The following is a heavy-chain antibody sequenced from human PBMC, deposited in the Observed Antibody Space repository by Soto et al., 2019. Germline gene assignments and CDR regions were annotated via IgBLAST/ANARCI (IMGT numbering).Heavy chain of an antibody. CDR1: GYTFTSYA. V-gene: IGHV1-3*05. CDR2: INAGNGNT. J-gene: IGHJ4*02. D-gene: IGHD2-21*02. Sequence: QVQLVQSGAEEKKPGASVKVSCKASGYTFTSYAMHWVRQAPGQRLEWMGWINAGNGNTKYSQKFQGRVTITRDTSASTAYRERSSRRAEDTAVYYCARSIVVVTALDYWGQGTLVTVSS. CDR3: ARSIVVVTALDY.